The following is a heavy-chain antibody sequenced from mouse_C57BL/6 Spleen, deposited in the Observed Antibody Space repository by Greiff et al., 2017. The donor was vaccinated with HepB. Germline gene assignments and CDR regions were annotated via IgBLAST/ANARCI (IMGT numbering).Heavy chain of an antibody. CDR2: IYPGDGDT. D-gene: IGHD2-12*01. CDR3: ARGAPYEGN. V-gene: IGHV1-82*01. CDR1: GYAFSSSW. J-gene: IGHJ2*01. Sequence: QVQLQQSGPELVKPGASVKISCKASGYAFSSSWMNWVKQRPGTGLEWIGRIYPGDGDTNYNGKFKGKATLTADKSSSTAYMQLSSLTSEDSAVYFCARGAPYEGNWGQGTTLTVSS.